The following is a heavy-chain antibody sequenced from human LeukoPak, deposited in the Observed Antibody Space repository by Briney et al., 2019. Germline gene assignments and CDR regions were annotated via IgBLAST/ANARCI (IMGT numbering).Heavy chain of an antibody. D-gene: IGHD3-3*01. Sequence: SQTLSLTCTVSGGSISSGGYYWSWIRQPPGKGLEWIGYIYYSGSTNYNPSLKSRVTISVDTSKNQFSLKLSSVTAADTAVYYCARSLYYDFWSGMGDYFDYWGQGTLVTVSS. V-gene: IGHV4-61*08. CDR1: GGSISSGGYY. CDR3: ARSLYYDFWSGMGDYFDY. CDR2: IYYSGST. J-gene: IGHJ4*02.